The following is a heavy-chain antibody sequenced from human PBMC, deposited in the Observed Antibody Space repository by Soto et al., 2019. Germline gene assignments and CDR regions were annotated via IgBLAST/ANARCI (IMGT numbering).Heavy chain of an antibody. CDR3: ARDPSSTYSSSWPEYYFDY. D-gene: IGHD6-13*01. CDR2: ISSNSSYI. J-gene: IGHJ4*02. Sequence: EVQLVESGGGLVKPGGSLRLSCAASGFTFSSYSMNWVRQAPGKGLEWVSSISSNSSYIYYADSVKGRFTISRDNAKNSLYLQMNSLRAEDTAVYYCARDPSSTYSSSWPEYYFDYWGQGTLVTVSS. CDR1: GFTFSSYS. V-gene: IGHV3-21*01.